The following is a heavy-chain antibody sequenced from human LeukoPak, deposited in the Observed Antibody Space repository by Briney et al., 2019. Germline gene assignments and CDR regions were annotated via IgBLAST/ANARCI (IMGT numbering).Heavy chain of an antibody. J-gene: IGHJ4*02. CDR3: ARVLSTGRSDY. CDR2: IYSDGST. D-gene: IGHD2-8*02. V-gene: IGHV4-59*01. Sequence: RPSETLSLTCTVSGGSISSYYWSWIRQPPGKGLEWLGYIYSDGSTNYNPSLKGRLTISVDTSKNQFSLKLSSVIPADTAVYYCARVLSTGRSDYWGQGTLVTVSS. CDR1: GGSISSYY.